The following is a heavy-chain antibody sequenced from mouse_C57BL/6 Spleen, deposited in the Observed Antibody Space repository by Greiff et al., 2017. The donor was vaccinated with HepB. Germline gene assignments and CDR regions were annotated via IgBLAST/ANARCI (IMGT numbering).Heavy chain of an antibody. V-gene: IGHV1-52*01. CDR3: AREITTVVATGGYFGY. CDR1: GYTFTSYW. J-gene: IGHJ2*01. Sequence: VQLQQPGAELVRPGSSVKLSCKASGYTFTSYWMHWVKQRPIQGLEWIGNIDPSDSETHYNQKFKDKATLTVDKSSSTAYMQLNSLTSEDSALYYYAREITTVVATGGYFGYWGQGTTLTVSS. CDR2: IDPSDSET. D-gene: IGHD1-1*01.